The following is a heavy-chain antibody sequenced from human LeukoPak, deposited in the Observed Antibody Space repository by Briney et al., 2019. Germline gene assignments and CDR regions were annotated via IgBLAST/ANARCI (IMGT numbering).Heavy chain of an antibody. D-gene: IGHD2-2*01. CDR1: GSTFSSHT. Sequence: GGSLRLSCAASGSTFSSHTMNWVRQAPGKGLEWISYISNTGSVIYYADSVKGRFTISRDNAKNSLYLQMNSLRAEDTAVYYCARDQGSRTPDWFDPWGQGTLVTVSS. CDR2: ISNTGSVI. CDR3: ARDQGSRTPDWFDP. J-gene: IGHJ5*02. V-gene: IGHV3-48*04.